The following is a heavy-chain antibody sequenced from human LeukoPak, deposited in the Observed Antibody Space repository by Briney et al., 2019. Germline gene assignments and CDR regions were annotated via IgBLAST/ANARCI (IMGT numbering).Heavy chain of an antibody. CDR2: INHSGST. Sequence: SSETLSLTCAVYGGSFSGYYWSWIRQPPGKGLEWIGEINHSGSTNYNPSLKSRVTISVDTSKNQFSLKLSSVTAADTAVYYCARGRANYYGSGSYYSFDYWGQGTLVTVSS. D-gene: IGHD3-10*01. CDR3: ARGRANYYGSGSYYSFDY. V-gene: IGHV4-34*01. CDR1: GGSFSGYY. J-gene: IGHJ4*02.